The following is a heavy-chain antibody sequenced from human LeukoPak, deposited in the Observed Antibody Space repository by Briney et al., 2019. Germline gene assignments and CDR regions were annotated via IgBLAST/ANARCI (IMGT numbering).Heavy chain of an antibody. J-gene: IGHJ4*02. CDR1: GGSISSSSYY. D-gene: IGHD3-10*01. CDR2: IYYSGST. V-gene: IGHV4-39*07. Sequence: ASETLSLTCTVSGGSISSSSYYWGWIRQPPGKGLEWIGSIYYSGSTYYNPSLKSRVTISVDTSKNQFSLKLSSVTAADTAVYYCATSPFFGELLQDYWGQGTLVTVSS. CDR3: ATSPFFGELLQDY.